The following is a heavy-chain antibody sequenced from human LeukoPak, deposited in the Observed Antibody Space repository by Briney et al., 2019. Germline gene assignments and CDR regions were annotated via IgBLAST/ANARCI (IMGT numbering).Heavy chain of an antibody. D-gene: IGHD3-16*01. V-gene: IGHV3-15*01. CDR2: IKSKTAGGTT. CDR1: GLSFSSHW. Sequence: PGGSLRLSCAASGLSFSSHWMSWVRQAPGKGLEWVGRIKSKTAGGTTDYPAPVKGRFTISRDDSKYMLYLEMNSLKTEDTGVYYCSQNHAVWGGIFGNWGQGTLVTVSS. CDR3: SQNHAVWGGIFGN. J-gene: IGHJ4*02.